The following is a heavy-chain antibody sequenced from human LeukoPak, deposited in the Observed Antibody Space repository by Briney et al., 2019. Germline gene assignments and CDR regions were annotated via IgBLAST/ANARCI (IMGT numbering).Heavy chain of an antibody. CDR1: GFTFSSHA. CDR2: ISGSGGST. J-gene: IGHJ1*01. Sequence: GGSLRLSCAASGFTFSSHAMSWVRQAPGKGLEWVSAISGSGGSTYYADSVKGRFTISRDNSKNTLYLQMNSLRAEDTAVYYCAKVPITMVRGVITLEYFQHWGQGTLVTVSS. CDR3: AKVPITMVRGVITLEYFQH. D-gene: IGHD3-10*01. V-gene: IGHV3-23*01.